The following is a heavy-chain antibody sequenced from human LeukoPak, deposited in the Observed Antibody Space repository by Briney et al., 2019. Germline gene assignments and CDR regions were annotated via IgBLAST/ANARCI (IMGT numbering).Heavy chain of an antibody. V-gene: IGHV4-38-2*01. Sequence: SETLSLTCAVSGYSISSGYYWGWIRQPPRKGLEWIGSIYHSGSTYYNPSLKSRVTISVDTSKNQFSLKLSPVTAADTAVYYCARHGGLLRHFDWLLSDFDYWGQGTLVTVSS. CDR2: IYHSGST. J-gene: IGHJ4*02. D-gene: IGHD3-9*01. CDR3: ARHGGLLRHFDWLLSDFDY. CDR1: GYSISSGYY.